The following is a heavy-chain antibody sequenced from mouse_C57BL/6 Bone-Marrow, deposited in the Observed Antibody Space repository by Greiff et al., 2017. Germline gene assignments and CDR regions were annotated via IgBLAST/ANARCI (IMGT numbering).Heavy chain of an antibody. CDR2: INPNNGGT. Sequence: VQLKESGPELVKPGASVKMSCKASGYTFTDYNMHWVKQSHGKSLEWIGYINPNNGGTSYNQKFKGKATLTVNKSSSTAYMELRSLTSEDSAVYYAARRKADWVGFDYWGQGTTLTVSS. V-gene: IGHV1-22*01. D-gene: IGHD4-1*01. CDR3: ARRKADWVGFDY. J-gene: IGHJ2*01. CDR1: GYTFTDYN.